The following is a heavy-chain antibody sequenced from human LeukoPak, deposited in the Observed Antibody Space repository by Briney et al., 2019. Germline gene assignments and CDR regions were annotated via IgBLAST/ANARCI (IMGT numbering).Heavy chain of an antibody. Sequence: ASVKVSCKASGYTFTSYAMNWVRQAPGQGLEWMGWINTNTGNPTYAQGFTGRFVFSLDTSVSTVYLQISSLKAEDTAVYYCAGVTAAGAFDYWGQGTLVTVSS. V-gene: IGHV7-4-1*02. J-gene: IGHJ4*02. CDR3: AGVTAAGAFDY. CDR1: GYTFTSYA. D-gene: IGHD6-13*01. CDR2: INTNTGNP.